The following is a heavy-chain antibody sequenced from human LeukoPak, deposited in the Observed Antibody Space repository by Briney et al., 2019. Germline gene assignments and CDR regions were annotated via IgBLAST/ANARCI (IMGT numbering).Heavy chain of an antibody. J-gene: IGHJ5*02. CDR1: GFTFSSYA. V-gene: IGHV3-23*01. D-gene: IGHD2-15*01. CDR2: ISGSGGST. CDR3: AILNIVVVVAATPFDP. Sequence: RAGGSLRLSCAASGFTFSSYAMSWVRQAPGKGLEWVSAISGSGGSTYYADSVKGRFTISRDNSKNTLYLQMNSLRAEDTAVYYCAILNIVVVVAATPFDPWGQGTLVTASS.